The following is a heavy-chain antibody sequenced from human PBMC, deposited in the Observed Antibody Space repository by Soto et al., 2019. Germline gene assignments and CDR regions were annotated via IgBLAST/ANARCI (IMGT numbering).Heavy chain of an antibody. CDR3: ARGELATIAYFDC. J-gene: IGHJ4*02. CDR2: ITPVFGAP. V-gene: IGHV1-69*06. D-gene: IGHD5-12*01. CDR1: GGTFGSST. Sequence: QVQLVQSGAEVKKPGSSVKVSCKASGGTFGSSTISWVRQAPGQGLEWMGAITPVFGAPNYAQKFQGRVTITADKSTSTAYMELRSLRSEDTAVYYCARGELATIAYFDCWGQGTQVTVSS.